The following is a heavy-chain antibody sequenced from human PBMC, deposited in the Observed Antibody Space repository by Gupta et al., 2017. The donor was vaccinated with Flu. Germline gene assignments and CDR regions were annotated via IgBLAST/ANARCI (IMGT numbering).Heavy chain of an antibody. V-gene: IGHV3-30-3*01. CDR2: ISYDGSNK. Sequence: QVQLVESGGGVVQPGRSLRLSCAASGFTFSSYAMHWVRQAPGKGLEWVAVISYDGSNKYYADSVKGRFTISRDNSKNTLYLQMNSLRAEDTAVYYCASSPLVWSGLLKWGQGTLVTVSS. D-gene: IGHD3-3*01. CDR1: GFTFSSYA. J-gene: IGHJ4*02. CDR3: ASSPLVWSGLLK.